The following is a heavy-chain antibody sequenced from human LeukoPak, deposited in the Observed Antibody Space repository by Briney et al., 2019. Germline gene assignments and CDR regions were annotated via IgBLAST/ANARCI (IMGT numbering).Heavy chain of an antibody. CDR1: GGTFSSYA. CDR2: IIPIFGTA. CDR3: ARGYGIVGAYDAFDI. J-gene: IGHJ3*02. V-gene: IGHV1-69*13. D-gene: IGHD1-26*01. Sequence: GASVKVSCKASGGTFSSYAISWVRQAPGQGLEWMGGIIPIFGTANYAQKFQGRVTITADESTSTAYMELSSLRSEDTAVYYCARGYGIVGAYDAFDIWGQGTMVTVSS.